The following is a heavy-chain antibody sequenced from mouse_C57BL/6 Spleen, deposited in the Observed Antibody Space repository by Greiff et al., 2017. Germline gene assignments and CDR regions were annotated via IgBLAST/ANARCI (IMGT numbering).Heavy chain of an antibody. V-gene: IGHV1-15*01. CDR1: GYTFTDYE. CDR3: TRESSYYGNYDY. CDR2: IYPETGGT. Sequence: QVHVKQSGPELVRPGASVTLSCKASGYTFTDYEMHWVKQTPVHGLEWIGAIYPETGGTASNQKFKGKAILTADKSSSTAYMELRSLTSEDSAVYYCTRESSYYGNYDYWGQGITLTVSS. J-gene: IGHJ2*01. D-gene: IGHD2-10*01.